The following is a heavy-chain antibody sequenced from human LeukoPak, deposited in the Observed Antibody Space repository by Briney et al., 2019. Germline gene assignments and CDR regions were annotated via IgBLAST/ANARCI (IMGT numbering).Heavy chain of an antibody. D-gene: IGHD1-26*01. Sequence: SETLSLTCTVSGGSISSSSYYWGWIRQPPGKGLEWIGSIYYSGSTYYNPSLKSRVTISVDTSKNQFSLKLSSVTAADTAVYYCARVSGSSSYYYYYYMDVWGKGTTVTVSS. J-gene: IGHJ6*03. CDR3: ARVSGSSSYYYYYYMDV. V-gene: IGHV4-39*07. CDR2: IYYSGST. CDR1: GGSISSSSYY.